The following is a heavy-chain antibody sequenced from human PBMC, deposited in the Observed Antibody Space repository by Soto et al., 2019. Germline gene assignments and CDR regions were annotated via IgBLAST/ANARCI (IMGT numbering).Heavy chain of an antibody. CDR1: GGSISSSTYY. J-gene: IGHJ6*02. CDR2: VFYTGGT. D-gene: IGHD2-2*01. Sequence: PSETLSLTCTVSGGSISSSTYYWGWIRKPPGKGLEWIGTVFYTGGTFYNPSLKSRVTISVDTSKNQFSLKLSSVTAADTAVFYCARLDCSGTSCYLDVWGQGTTVTVSS. V-gene: IGHV4-39*01. CDR3: ARLDCSGTSCYLDV.